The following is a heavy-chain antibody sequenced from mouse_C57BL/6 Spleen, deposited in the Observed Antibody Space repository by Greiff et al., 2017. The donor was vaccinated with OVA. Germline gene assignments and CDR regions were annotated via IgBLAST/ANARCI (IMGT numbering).Heavy chain of an antibody. CDR1: GYTFTNYW. Sequence: VKLQESGAELVRPGTSVKMSCKASGYTFTNYWIGWAKQRPGHGLEWIGDIYPGGGYTNYNEKFKGKATLTADKSSSTAYMQFSSLTSEDSAIYYCARGPYGSSYWYFEVWGTGTTVTVSS. J-gene: IGHJ1*03. CDR2: IYPGGGYT. D-gene: IGHD1-1*01. V-gene: IGHV1-63*01. CDR3: ARGPYGSSYWYFEV.